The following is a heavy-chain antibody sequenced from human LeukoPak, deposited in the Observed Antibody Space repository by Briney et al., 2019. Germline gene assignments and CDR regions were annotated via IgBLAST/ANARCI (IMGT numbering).Heavy chain of an antibody. CDR2: ISAYNGNT. CDR3: ARDENYGDYLRAFDI. CDR1: GYTFTSYG. D-gene: IGHD4-17*01. V-gene: IGHV1-18*01. Sequence: GASVKVSCKASGYTFTSYGISWVRQAPGQGLEWMGWISAYNGNTNYAQKLQGRVTMTTDTSTSTAYMELRSLRSDDTAVYYCARDENYGDYLRAFDIWGQGTMVTVSS. J-gene: IGHJ3*02.